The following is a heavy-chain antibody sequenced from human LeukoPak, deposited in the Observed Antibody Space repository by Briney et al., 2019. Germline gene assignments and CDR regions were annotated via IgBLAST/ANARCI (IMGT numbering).Heavy chain of an antibody. D-gene: IGHD2-15*01. CDR2: IYTGGRT. CDR1: GFAVSSNY. CDR3: ASAYCSGGSCYLYFDY. V-gene: IGHV3-53*04. J-gene: IGHJ4*02. Sequence: GGSLRLSCAASGFAVSSNYMNWVRQAPGKGLEWVSVIYTGGRTYYADSVKGRFTISRHDSKNTLYLQMNSLRAEDTAVYYCASAYCSGGSCYLYFDYWGQGTLVTVSS.